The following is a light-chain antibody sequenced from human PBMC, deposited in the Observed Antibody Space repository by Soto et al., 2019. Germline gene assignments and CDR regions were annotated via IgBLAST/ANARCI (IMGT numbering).Light chain of an antibody. Sequence: DIQMTQSPSSLSASVGDRVTITCQASQDISHYLNWYQQKPGKAPKLLIYDASNLETGVPSRFSGSGSGTDFTFTISSLQPEDIATYYCQQYDHLVTFGGGTKVEIK. CDR1: QDISHY. J-gene: IGKJ4*01. CDR2: DAS. V-gene: IGKV1-33*01. CDR3: QQYDHLVT.